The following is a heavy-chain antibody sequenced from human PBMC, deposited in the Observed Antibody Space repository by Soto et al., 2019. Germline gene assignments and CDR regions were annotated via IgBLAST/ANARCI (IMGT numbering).Heavy chain of an antibody. D-gene: IGHD2-15*01. V-gene: IGHV1-2*04. J-gene: IGHJ3*02. CDR2: INPNSGGT. CDR3: AREMERYCIGGSCYRVGAFDI. Sequence: QVQLVQSGAEVKKPGASVKVSCKASGYTFTGYYMHWVRQAPGQGLEWMGWINPNSGGTNYGQKFQGWVTMTRDTSISTAYMELSRLRSDDRAVYYCAREMERYCIGGSCYRVGAFDIWGQGTMVTVSS. CDR1: GYTFTGYY.